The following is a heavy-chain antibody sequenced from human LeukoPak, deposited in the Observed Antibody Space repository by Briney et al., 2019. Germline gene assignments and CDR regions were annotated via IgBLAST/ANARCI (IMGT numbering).Heavy chain of an antibody. CDR1: GFTLTSYA. Sequence: GGSLRLSCAASGFTLTSYAMSWVRQAPGKGLEWVSSISSSSSYIHYADSVKGRFTISRDNAQNSLYLQMNNLRVEDTAVYYCLGAFDFWGQGTMVTVSS. V-gene: IGHV3-21*01. CDR3: LGAFDF. CDR2: ISSSSSYI. J-gene: IGHJ3*01.